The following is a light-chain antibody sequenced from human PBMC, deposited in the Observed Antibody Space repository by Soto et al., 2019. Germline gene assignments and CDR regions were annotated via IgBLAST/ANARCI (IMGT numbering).Light chain of an antibody. CDR1: QSVSSY. CDR2: DAS. CDR3: QQRSNWPPVS. J-gene: IGKJ4*01. Sequence: EIVLTQSPATLSLSPGERATLSCRASQSVSSYLAWYQQKPGQAPRLLLYDASNRATGIPARFSGSGSGTDFTLTTSSLEPADVAIYYCQQRSNWPPVSFGGGTKVEIK. V-gene: IGKV3-11*01.